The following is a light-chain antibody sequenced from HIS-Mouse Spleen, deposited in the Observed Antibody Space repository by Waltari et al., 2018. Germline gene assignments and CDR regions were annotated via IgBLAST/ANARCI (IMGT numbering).Light chain of an antibody. J-gene: IGLJ2*01. CDR2: EVS. CDR1: ALPKKH. CDR3: YSTDSRRNRRV. V-gene: IGLV3-10*03. Sequence: SYELTQPPAVSGSPGQTARITCPGDALPKKHAYWFQPKSGPSPRLVIYEVSKRPAGFPERLSGSTPQRIATLDIRGAQVVDEDEFFCYSTDSRRNRRVFGGVTKLTVL.